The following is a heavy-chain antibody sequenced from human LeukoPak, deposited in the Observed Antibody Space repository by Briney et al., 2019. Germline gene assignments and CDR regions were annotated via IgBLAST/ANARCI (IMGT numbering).Heavy chain of an antibody. CDR3: AGGRRDAFDI. CDR2: ISYSGST. Sequence: SETRSLTCTVSGGSISSYYWSWIRQPPGKGLEWIGYISYSGSTNYNPSLKSRVTISVDMSKNQFSLKLSSVTAADTAVYYCAGGRRDAFDIWGQGTMVTVSS. V-gene: IGHV4-59*01. J-gene: IGHJ3*02. CDR1: GGSISSYY.